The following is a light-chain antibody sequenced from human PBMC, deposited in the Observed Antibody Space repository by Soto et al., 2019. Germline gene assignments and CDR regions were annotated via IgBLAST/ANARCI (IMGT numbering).Light chain of an antibody. V-gene: IGKV1-5*01. J-gene: IGKJ1*01. CDR1: QSISSW. Sequence: DIQITQSPSTLSASVGDRVTITFRASQSISSWLAWYQQKPGKAPKLLIYDASSLESGVPSRFSGSGSGTEFTLTISSLQPDDFATYYCQKYNSYSRKFGQGTKVDIK. CDR3: QKYNSYSRK. CDR2: DAS.